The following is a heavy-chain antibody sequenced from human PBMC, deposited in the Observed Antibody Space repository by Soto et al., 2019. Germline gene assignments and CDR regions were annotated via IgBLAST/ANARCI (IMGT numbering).Heavy chain of an antibody. CDR3: ARRTPPYVSNYNWFDP. CDR1: GGSISSYY. J-gene: IGHJ5*02. CDR2: IYYSGST. Sequence: SETLSLTCTVSGGSISSYYWSWIRQPPGKGLEWIGYIYYSGSTNYNPSLKSRVTISVDTSKNQFSLKLSSVTAADTAVYYCARRTPPYVSNYNWFDPWGQGTLVTVSS. D-gene: IGHD3-10*02. V-gene: IGHV4-59*08.